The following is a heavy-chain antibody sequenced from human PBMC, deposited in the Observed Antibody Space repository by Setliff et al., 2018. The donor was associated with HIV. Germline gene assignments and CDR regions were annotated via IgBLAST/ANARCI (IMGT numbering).Heavy chain of an antibody. J-gene: IGHJ4*02. Sequence: SETLSLTCTVSGGSVTSVHYYWGWIRQAPGKGLEWLGYVYYTGESFYKPSLGGRVTILQDKSKNQFSLELRSVTAADTAVYYCASATVGGASPFDSWGTGTLVTVSS. CDR1: GGSVTSVHYY. CDR2: VYYTGES. CDR3: ASATVGGASPFDS. D-gene: IGHD4-4*01. V-gene: IGHV4-31*03.